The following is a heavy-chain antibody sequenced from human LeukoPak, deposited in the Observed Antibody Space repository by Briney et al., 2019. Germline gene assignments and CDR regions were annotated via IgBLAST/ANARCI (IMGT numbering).Heavy chain of an antibody. D-gene: IGHD1-26*01. V-gene: IGHV1-69*13. CDR1: GGTFSSYA. CDR3: ARGGPQWELPNHNWFDP. J-gene: IGHJ5*02. CDR2: IIPIFGTA. Sequence: ASVKVSCKASGGTFSSYAISWVRQAPGQGLEWMGGIIPIFGTANYAQKFQGRVTITADESTSTAYMELSSLRSEDTAVYYCARGGPQWELPNHNWFDPWGQGTLVTVSS.